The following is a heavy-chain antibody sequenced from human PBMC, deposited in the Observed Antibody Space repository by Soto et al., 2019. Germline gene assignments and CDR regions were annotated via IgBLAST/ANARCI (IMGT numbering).Heavy chain of an antibody. CDR3: AADGNPAFGAAAGHYYYYGMDV. V-gene: IGHV1-58*02. CDR2: IVVGSGNT. CDR1: GFTFTSSA. J-gene: IGHJ6*02. Sequence: GASVKVSCKASGFTFTSSAMQWVRQARGQRLEWIGWIVVGSGNTNYAQKFQERVTITRDMSTSTAYMELSSLRSEDTAVYYCAADGNPAFGAAAGHYYYYGMDVWG. D-gene: IGHD6-13*01.